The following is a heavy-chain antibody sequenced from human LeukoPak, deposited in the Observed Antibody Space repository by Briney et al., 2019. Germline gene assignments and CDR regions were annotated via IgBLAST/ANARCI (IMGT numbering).Heavy chain of an antibody. Sequence: GGSLRLSCAASGFTFSSYGMHWVRQAPGKGLEWVAFIRYDGSNKYYADSVKSRFTISRDNSKNTLYLQMNSLRAEDTAVYYCAKVSYYYDSSGSLRAFDIWGQGTMVTVSS. CDR3: AKVSYYYDSSGSLRAFDI. CDR1: GFTFSSYG. J-gene: IGHJ3*02. CDR2: IRYDGSNK. V-gene: IGHV3-30*02. D-gene: IGHD3-22*01.